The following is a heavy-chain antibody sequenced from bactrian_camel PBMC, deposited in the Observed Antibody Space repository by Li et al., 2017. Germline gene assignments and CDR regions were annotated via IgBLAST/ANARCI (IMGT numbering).Heavy chain of an antibody. D-gene: IGHD5*01. V-gene: IGHV3S31*01. CDR3: ADPVILRVGGPGCGY. Sequence: VQLVESGGGSVKTGEALRLSCTASGFTFSSTAMNWVRQAPGKGLEWVAHISMYSAPYYADSVKGRFTISRDNAKKTLYLQMNSLKPEDTGVYYCADPVILRVGGPGCGYRGQGTQVTVS. CDR1: GFTFSSTA. J-gene: IGHJ4*01. CDR2: ISMYSAP.